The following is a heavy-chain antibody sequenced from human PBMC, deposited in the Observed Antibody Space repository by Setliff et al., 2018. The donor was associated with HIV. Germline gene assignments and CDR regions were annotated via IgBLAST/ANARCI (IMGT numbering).Heavy chain of an antibody. J-gene: IGHJ6*03. CDR1: GGSFRSSRYY. Sequence: LSLTCTVSGGSFRSSRYYWGWIRQPPGKGLDWIGRVYYSGQDDHNPSLTRRLTISVDTSNNQFSLSLTSVTAADTAIYYCARGITPPTRQGYYYMDVWGKGTTVTVSS. V-gene: IGHV4-39*07. CDR3: ARGITPPTRQGYYYMDV. CDR2: VYYSGQD. D-gene: IGHD6-6*01.